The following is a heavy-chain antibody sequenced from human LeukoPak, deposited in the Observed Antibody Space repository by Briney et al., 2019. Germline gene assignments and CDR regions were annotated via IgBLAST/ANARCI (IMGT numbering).Heavy chain of an antibody. Sequence: GASVKVSCKASGYTFTGYYMHWVRQAPGQGLGWMGWINPNSGGTNYAQKFQGRVTMTRDTSISTAYMELSRLRSDDTAVYYCARERVGDTAYYYYGMDVWGQGTTVTVSS. CDR2: INPNSGGT. V-gene: IGHV1-2*02. D-gene: IGHD5-18*01. J-gene: IGHJ6*02. CDR1: GYTFTGYY. CDR3: ARERVGDTAYYYYGMDV.